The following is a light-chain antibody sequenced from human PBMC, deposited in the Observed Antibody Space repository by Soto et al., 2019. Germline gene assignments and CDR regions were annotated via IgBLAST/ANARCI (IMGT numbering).Light chain of an antibody. CDR1: QPIYNY. J-gene: IGKJ4*01. Sequence: DIQMTQSPSSLSASVGDRVTITFRASQPIYNYLNWYQQMPGKAPKLLIYDTSKLETGVPSRFSGSGFGTDFTFPISSLQPEDIATYYCQQHNNLPLTFGGGTRVAI. CDR3: QQHNNLPLT. V-gene: IGKV1-33*01. CDR2: DTS.